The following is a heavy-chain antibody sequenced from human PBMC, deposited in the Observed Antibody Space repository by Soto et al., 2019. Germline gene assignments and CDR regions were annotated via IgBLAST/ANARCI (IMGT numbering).Heavy chain of an antibody. V-gene: IGHV3-33*01. CDR2: IWYDGSNK. CDR1: GFTFSSYG. J-gene: IGHJ4*02. Sequence: QVQLVESGGGVVQPGRSLRLSCAASGFTFSSYGMHWVRQAPGKGLEWVAVIWYDGSNKYYADSVKGRFTISRDNSKNTLYLQMNSLRAEDTAVYYCARDIAEHCSGGSCYSAPGYWGQGTLVTVSS. D-gene: IGHD2-15*01. CDR3: ARDIAEHCSGGSCYSAPGY.